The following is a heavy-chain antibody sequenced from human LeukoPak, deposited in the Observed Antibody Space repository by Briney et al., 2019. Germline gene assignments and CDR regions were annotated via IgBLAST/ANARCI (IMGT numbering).Heavy chain of an antibody. V-gene: IGHV3-74*01. D-gene: IGHD5-24*01. J-gene: IGHJ4*02. CDR2: VIRDGSFT. Sequence: PGGSLRLSCAPSGSTFRSYWMHWVRQAQGRGLEWVSRVIRDGSFTNYADSVKGRFTISRDNAKNTLYLQMSSLRAEDTAVYFCVRDGDDFNFDYWGQGSLVTVSS. CDR1: GSTFRSYW. CDR3: VRDGDDFNFDY.